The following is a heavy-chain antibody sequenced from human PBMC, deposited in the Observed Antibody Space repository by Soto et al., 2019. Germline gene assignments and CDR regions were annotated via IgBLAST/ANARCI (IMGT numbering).Heavy chain of an antibody. Sequence: PSETLSLTCSVSGDSISSSYWSWIRQPPGKGLEWIGFMSYSGSTNYKPSLKSRVTISVDTSKNQFSLKLSSVTAADTAVYYCARGHPFGHWGQGTLVTVSS. CDR2: MSYSGST. V-gene: IGHV4-59*01. CDR1: GDSISSSY. J-gene: IGHJ4*02. CDR3: ARGHPFGH.